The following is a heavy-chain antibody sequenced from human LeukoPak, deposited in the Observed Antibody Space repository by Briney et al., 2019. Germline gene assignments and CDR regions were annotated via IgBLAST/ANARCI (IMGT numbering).Heavy chain of an antibody. CDR3: ARSTPVTYNFDY. J-gene: IGHJ4*02. CDR1: GGSISSDGYS. CDR2: MYHSGST. V-gene: IGHV4-30-2*01. D-gene: IGHD4-17*01. Sequence: TLSLTCAVSGGSISSDGYSWSWIRQPPGTGLEWIGYMYHSGSTYYNPSLKSRVTMSVDRSKNQFSLKLTSVTAADTAVYYCARSTPVTYNFDYWGQGTLVTVSS.